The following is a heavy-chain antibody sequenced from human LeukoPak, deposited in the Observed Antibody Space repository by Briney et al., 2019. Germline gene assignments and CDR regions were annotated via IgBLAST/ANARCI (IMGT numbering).Heavy chain of an antibody. J-gene: IGHJ4*02. CDR2: KGNSAGDT. D-gene: IGHD5-12*01. V-gene: IGHV3-23*01. CDR3: AKEYSGYDFDY. CDR1: GFTFSNYG. Sequence: LSGGTLRLSCAAAGFTFSNYGMCWVRQPTGKGLERVSCKGNSAGDTFSAESVRGRFTISRVNSQNTLYLQMYTLRAEDTSVYYCAKEYSGYDFDYWGQGTLVTVSS.